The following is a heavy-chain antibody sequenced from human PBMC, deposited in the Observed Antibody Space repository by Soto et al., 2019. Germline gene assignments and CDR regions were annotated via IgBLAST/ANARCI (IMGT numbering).Heavy chain of an antibody. CDR3: ARIPYSGASFDY. D-gene: IGHD6-19*01. CDR2: VYNSGST. CDR1: GFSVSSTY. V-gene: IGHV4-59*02. Sequence: SETLSLTCTVSGFSVSSTYWGWVRQSPGKGLEWIGYVYNSGSTIYSPSLRSRITISVDPSKNQFSLRLRSVTAADTAVYYCARIPYSGASFDYWGQGNLVTVSS. J-gene: IGHJ4*02.